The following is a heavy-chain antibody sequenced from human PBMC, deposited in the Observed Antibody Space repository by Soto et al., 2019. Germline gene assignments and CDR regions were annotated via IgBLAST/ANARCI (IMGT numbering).Heavy chain of an antibody. V-gene: IGHV6-1*01. CDR3: ARVVAAAPRWFDP. CDR1: GDSVSSNSAA. CDR2: TYYRSKWYN. D-gene: IGHD2-15*01. Sequence: SQTLSLTCAISGDSVSSNSAAWNWIRQSPSSGLEWLGRTYYRSKWYNDYAVSVKSRITINPDTSKNQFSLQLNSVTPEDTAVYYCARVVAAAPRWFDPWGQGTLLTVSS. J-gene: IGHJ5*02.